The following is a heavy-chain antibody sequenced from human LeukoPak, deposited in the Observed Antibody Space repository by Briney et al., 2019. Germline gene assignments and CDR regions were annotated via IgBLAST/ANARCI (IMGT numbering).Heavy chain of an antibody. D-gene: IGHD3-22*01. CDR3: AKTMYEGNYYDSSGYAFDI. J-gene: IGHJ3*02. V-gene: IGHV3-74*01. CDR2: INSDGRST. CDR1: GFTFSSYW. Sequence: GGSLRLSCAASGFTFSSYWMHWVRQAPGKGLVWVSRINSDGRSTTYADSVKGRFTISRDNAKNTLYLQMNSLRAEDTAVYYCAKTMYEGNYYDSSGYAFDIWGQGTMVTVSS.